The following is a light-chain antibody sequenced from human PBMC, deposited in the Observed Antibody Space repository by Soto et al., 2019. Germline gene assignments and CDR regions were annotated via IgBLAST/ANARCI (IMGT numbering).Light chain of an antibody. CDR1: SSNIGNHY. CDR2: ENN. Sequence: QSVLTQPPSVSAAPGQTVTISCSGSSSNIGNHYVSWYQQLPGAAPKLLIYENNKRPSGIPDRFSGSKSGTSATLGITGLQTGDEADYYCGTWDNSLIAGVFGGGTKLTVL. J-gene: IGLJ3*02. V-gene: IGLV1-51*02. CDR3: GTWDNSLIAGV.